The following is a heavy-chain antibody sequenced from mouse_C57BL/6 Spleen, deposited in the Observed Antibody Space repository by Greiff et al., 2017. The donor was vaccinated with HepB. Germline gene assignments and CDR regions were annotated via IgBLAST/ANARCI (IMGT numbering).Heavy chain of an antibody. J-gene: IGHJ3*01. CDR2: IYPGDGDT. CDR1: GYAFSSSW. D-gene: IGHD4-1*01. Sequence: VQRVESGPELVKPGASVKISCKASGYAFSSSWMNWVKQRPGKGLEWIGRIYPGDGDTNYNGKFKGKATLTADKSSSTAYMQLSSLTSEDSAVYFCARGGELGPFAYWGQGTLVTVSA. V-gene: IGHV1-82*01. CDR3: ARGGELGPFAY.